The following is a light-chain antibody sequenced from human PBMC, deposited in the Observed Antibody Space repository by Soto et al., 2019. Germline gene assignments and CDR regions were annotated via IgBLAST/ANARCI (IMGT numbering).Light chain of an antibody. V-gene: IGKV3-20*01. CDR1: QSVSSSY. J-gene: IGKJ4*01. Sequence: EIVLTQSPGTLSLSPGERATLSCRASQSVSSSYLAWYQQKPGQAPRLIIYGASSRATGIADRFSGSGSGKYFTLTISRLAAEDFADYYCQQNGRSPLTFGGGTKVEIK. CDR2: GAS. CDR3: QQNGRSPLT.